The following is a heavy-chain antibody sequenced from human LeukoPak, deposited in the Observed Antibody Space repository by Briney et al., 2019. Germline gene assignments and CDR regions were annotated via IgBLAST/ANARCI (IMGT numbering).Heavy chain of an antibody. CDR1: GGSINSYW. Sequence: PSETLSLTCSVSGGSINSYWWSWIRQPAGKGLEFIGRIYTTGITNDNPSLKSRVSMSVDTSKNKFSLELRSVTAADTAVYFCARAGYTISSYRFDYWGQGALVTVSS. CDR2: IYTTGIT. V-gene: IGHV4-4*07. CDR3: ARAGYTISSYRFDY. J-gene: IGHJ4*02. D-gene: IGHD3-16*02.